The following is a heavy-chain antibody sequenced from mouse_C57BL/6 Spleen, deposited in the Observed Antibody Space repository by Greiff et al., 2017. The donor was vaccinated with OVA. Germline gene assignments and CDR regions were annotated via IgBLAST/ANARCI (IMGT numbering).Heavy chain of an antibody. CDR3: ARAPVYDGYYQYYFDY. CDR2: IHPNSGST. V-gene: IGHV1-64*01. J-gene: IGHJ2*01. CDR1: GYTFTSYW. Sequence: QVQLQQPGAELVKPGASVKLSCKASGYTFTSYWMHWVKQRPGQGLEWIGMIHPNSGSTNYNEKFKSKATLTVDKSSSTAYMQLSSLTSEDSAVYYCARAPVYDGYYQYYFDYWGQGTTLTVSS. D-gene: IGHD2-3*01.